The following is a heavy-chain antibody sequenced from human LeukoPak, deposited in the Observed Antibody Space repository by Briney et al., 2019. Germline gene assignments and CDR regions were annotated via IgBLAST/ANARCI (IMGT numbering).Heavy chain of an antibody. CDR1: GFTVSSNH. Sequence: PGGSLRLSCAASGFTVSSNHMSWVRQAPGKGLEWVSVIYSGGSTYYADSVKGRFTISRDNSKNTLYLQMNSLRAEDTAVYYCARESRRAGTDYWGQGTLVTVSS. J-gene: IGHJ4*02. D-gene: IGHD1-1*01. CDR2: IYSGGST. CDR3: ARESRRAGTDY. V-gene: IGHV3-53*01.